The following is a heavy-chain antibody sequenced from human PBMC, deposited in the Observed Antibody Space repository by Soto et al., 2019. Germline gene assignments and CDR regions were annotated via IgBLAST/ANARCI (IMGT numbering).Heavy chain of an antibody. D-gene: IGHD3-22*01. CDR1: GGSFSGYY. V-gene: IGHV4-34*01. CDR3: ERGGYYDSSGYYYYVWYFDL. CDR2: INHSGST. J-gene: IGHJ2*01. Sequence: SETLSLTCAVYGGSFSGYYCSWIRQPPWKGLEWIGEINHSGSTNYNPSLKSRVTISVDTSKNQLSLKLSSVTAADTAVYYCERGGYYDSSGYYYYVWYFDLSGRGTLLTFSS.